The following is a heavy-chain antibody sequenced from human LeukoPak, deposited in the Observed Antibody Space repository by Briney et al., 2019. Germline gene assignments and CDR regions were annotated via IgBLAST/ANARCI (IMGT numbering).Heavy chain of an antibody. Sequence: ASVKVSCKASGYTLTSYGISWVRQAPGQGLEWMGWISAYNGNTNYAQKLLGRVTMTTDTSTSTAYMELRSLRSDDTAVYYCARGHYYSDGRYPLHYWGQGTLVTVSS. CDR3: ARGHYYSDGRYPLHY. J-gene: IGHJ4*02. CDR1: GYTLTSYG. D-gene: IGHD3-22*01. CDR2: ISAYNGNT. V-gene: IGHV1-18*01.